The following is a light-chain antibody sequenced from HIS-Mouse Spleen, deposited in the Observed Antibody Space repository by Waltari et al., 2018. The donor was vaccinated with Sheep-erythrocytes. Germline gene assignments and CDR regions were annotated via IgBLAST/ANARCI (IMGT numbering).Light chain of an antibody. Sequence: EIVLTQSPGTLSLSPGERATLSCRASQSVSSSYLAWYQQKPGQAPRLLIYGSSSRAPGIPDRFSGSGSGTDFTLTISRLEPEDVAVYYCQQYGSSLRTFGQGTKVEIK. CDR1: QSVSSSY. CDR2: GSS. V-gene: IGKV3-20*01. J-gene: IGKJ1*01. CDR3: QQYGSSLRT.